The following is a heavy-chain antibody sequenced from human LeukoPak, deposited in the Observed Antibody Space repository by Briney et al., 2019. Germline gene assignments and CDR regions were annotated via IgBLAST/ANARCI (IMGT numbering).Heavy chain of an antibody. CDR2: IRYDGSNK. Sequence: GSLRLSCAASGFTFSSYGMHWVRQAPGKGLEWVAFIRYDGSNKCYADSVKGRFTISRDNSKNTLYLQMNSLRAEDTAVYYCAKDLGSSWEYFQHWGQGTLVTVSS. V-gene: IGHV3-30*02. J-gene: IGHJ1*01. CDR1: GFTFSSYG. CDR3: AKDLGSSWEYFQH. D-gene: IGHD6-13*01.